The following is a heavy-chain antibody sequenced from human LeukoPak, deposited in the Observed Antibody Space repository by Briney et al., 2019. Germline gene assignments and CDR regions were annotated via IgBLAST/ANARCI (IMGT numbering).Heavy chain of an antibody. J-gene: IGHJ2*01. Sequence: GGSLRLSCEGSGFSVSTNYMNWVRQAPGKGLEWVSILYSGSSTYYTDSVKGRFTVSRDDSKNTLFLHMNSLGVEDTAVYYCARVGDHYHRYLDVWGRGTLVTVSS. CDR1: GFSVSTNY. D-gene: IGHD1-14*01. V-gene: IGHV3-53*01. CDR3: ARVGDHYHRYLDV. CDR2: LYSGSST.